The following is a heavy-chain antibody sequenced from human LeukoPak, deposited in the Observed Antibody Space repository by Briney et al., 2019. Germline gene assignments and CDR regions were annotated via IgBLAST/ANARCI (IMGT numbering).Heavy chain of an antibody. CDR3: ARGHITIFGVVIDYMDV. CDR1: GGSFSGYS. D-gene: IGHD3-3*01. Sequence: SETLSLTCAVYGGSFSGYSWSWIRQPPGKGLEWIGEINHSGSTNYNPSLKSRVTISVDTSKNQFSLKLSSVTVADTAVYYRARGHITIFGVVIDYMDVWGKGTTVTVSS. J-gene: IGHJ6*03. CDR2: INHSGST. V-gene: IGHV4-34*01.